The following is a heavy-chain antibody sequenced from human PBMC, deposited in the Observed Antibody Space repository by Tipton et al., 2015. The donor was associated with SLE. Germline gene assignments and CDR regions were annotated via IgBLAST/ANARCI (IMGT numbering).Heavy chain of an antibody. CDR2: VYHNGRT. CDR3: ASLVGAARGAEHLQN. V-gene: IGHV4-4*02. D-gene: IGHD1-26*01. CDR1: GDSLISDNW. Sequence: TLSLTCVVSGDSLISDNWWSWIRQTPGMGLEWIGQVYHNGRTMFNPSLERRVTMSIDKSNNRFSLRLSSVTAADTAVYYCASLVGAARGAEHLQNWGQGTLVIVSS. J-gene: IGHJ1*01.